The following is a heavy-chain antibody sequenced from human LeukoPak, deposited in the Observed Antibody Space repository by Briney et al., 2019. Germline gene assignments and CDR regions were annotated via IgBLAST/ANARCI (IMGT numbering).Heavy chain of an antibody. Sequence: KPGGSLKTSCKGSGYSFTSYWIGWVRQMPGKGLEWMGIIYPGDSDTRYSPSFQGQVTISADKSISTAYLQWSSLKASDTAMYYCARTYYDFWSGYLYYYMDVWGKGTTVTVSS. CDR1: GYSFTSYW. CDR3: ARTYYDFWSGYLYYYMDV. D-gene: IGHD3-3*01. J-gene: IGHJ6*03. CDR2: IYPGDSDT. V-gene: IGHV5-51*03.